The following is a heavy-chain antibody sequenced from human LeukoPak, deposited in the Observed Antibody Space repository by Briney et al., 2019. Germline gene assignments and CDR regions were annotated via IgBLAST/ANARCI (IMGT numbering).Heavy chain of an antibody. D-gene: IGHD3-16*01. CDR3: ARVIVFMSTGPHLDY. J-gene: IGHJ4*02. V-gene: IGHV3-30-3*01. Sequence: GRSLRLSCAASGFTFSNYAMHWVRQAPGKGLEWVAVISYDGSDKYYADSVKGRFTISRDNAENTLYLQMNSLRAEDTAVYYCARVIVFMSTGPHLDYWGQGTLAIVFS. CDR2: ISYDGSDK. CDR1: GFTFSNYA.